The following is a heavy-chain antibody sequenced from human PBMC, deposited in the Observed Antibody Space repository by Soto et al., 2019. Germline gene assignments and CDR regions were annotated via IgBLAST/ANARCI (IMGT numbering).Heavy chain of an antibody. Sequence: PGGSLRLSCAAAGFTFRDYSMHWVRQAPGKGLEWVAVLSSDGSNKYYADSARGRFTISRDNSENMFYLQMNSLRAEDTALYYCARDRAGNNWFDPWGQGTLVTVSS. D-gene: IGHD3-10*01. J-gene: IGHJ5*02. CDR2: LSSDGSNK. V-gene: IGHV3-30-3*01. CDR1: GFTFRDYS. CDR3: ARDRAGNNWFDP.